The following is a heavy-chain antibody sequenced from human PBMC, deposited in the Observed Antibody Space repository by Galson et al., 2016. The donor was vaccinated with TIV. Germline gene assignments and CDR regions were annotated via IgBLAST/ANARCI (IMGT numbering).Heavy chain of an antibody. CDR2: IHHSGST. V-gene: IGHV4-38-2*01. Sequence: TLSLTCAVSGYSITSAYHWGWIRQPPGKGLEWIGSIHHSGSTYYNPSLKSRVTISMDTSKNQFSLRRTTVTAADTAVYYCARAQACDGDCYSNFFYGMDVWGKGATVTVSS. CDR1: GYSITSAYH. D-gene: IGHD2-21*02. J-gene: IGHJ6*04. CDR3: ARAQACDGDCYSNFFYGMDV.